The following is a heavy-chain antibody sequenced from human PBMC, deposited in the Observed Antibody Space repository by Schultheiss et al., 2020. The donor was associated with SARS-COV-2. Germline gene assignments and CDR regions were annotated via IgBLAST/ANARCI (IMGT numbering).Heavy chain of an antibody. V-gene: IGHV4-59*12. J-gene: IGHJ5*02. Sequence: SQTLSLTCTVSGGSISSYYWSWIRQPPGKGLEWIGYIYYSGSTNYNPSLKSRVTISVDKSKNQFSLKLNSVTAADTAMYYCARDRPLLDPWGQGILVTVSS. CDR2: IYYSGST. CDR1: GGSISSYY. CDR3: ARDRPLLDP.